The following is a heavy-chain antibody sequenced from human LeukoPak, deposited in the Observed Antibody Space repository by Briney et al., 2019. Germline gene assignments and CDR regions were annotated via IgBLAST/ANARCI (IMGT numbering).Heavy chain of an antibody. J-gene: IGHJ4*02. CDR1: GGSISSSNW. CDR2: IYHGGST. D-gene: IGHD6-13*01. V-gene: IGHV4-4*02. CDR3: ARGYSSSWTRSLDY. Sequence: SGTLSLTCAVSGGSISSSNWCSWVRQPPGKRLEGIGEIYHGGSTNYNPSLKSRVTISVDKSKNQFSLKLSSVTAADTAVYYCARGYSSSWTRSLDYWGQGTLVTVSS.